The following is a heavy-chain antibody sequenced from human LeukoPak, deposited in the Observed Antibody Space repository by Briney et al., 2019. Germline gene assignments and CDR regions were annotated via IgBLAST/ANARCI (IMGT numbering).Heavy chain of an antibody. CDR2: NNHSGST. CDR3: ARGRAAIYGLAFDI. V-gene: IGHV4-34*01. D-gene: IGHD2-2*01. J-gene: IGHJ3*02. Sequence: PSETLSLTCAVYGESFRGYYWTWIRQPPGKGLEWIGENNHSGSTNYNPSLKSRVTISVDTSKNQFSLKLCSVTAADTAVYYCARGRAAIYGLAFDIWGQGTMVTVSS. CDR1: GESFRGYY.